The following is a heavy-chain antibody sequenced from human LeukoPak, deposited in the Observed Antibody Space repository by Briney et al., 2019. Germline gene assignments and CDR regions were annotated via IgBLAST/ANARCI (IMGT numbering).Heavy chain of an antibody. CDR2: IYHSGST. D-gene: IGHD6-13*01. CDR3: ATVYSSSWHYFDY. J-gene: IGHJ4*02. V-gene: IGHV4-4*02. CDR1: GGPMSSSNW. Sequence: SGTLSLTCAVSGGPMSSSNWWSWVRQPPGKGLEWIGEIYHSGSTSYNPSLKSRVTISVDKSKNQFSLKVNSVTAADTALYYCATVYSSSWHYFDYWGQGTQVTVSS.